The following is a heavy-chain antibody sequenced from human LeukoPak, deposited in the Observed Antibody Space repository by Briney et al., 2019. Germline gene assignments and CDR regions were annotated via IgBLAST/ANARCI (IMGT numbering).Heavy chain of an antibody. CDR2: INPNSGDT. CDR3: ATGAASYYGD. D-gene: IGHD1-26*01. CDR1: GYTFTAYY. Sequence: ASLKVSCKASGYTFTAYYMHWVRQAPGQGLEWTGWINPNSGDTNYAQKFQGRVTMARDTSINTVYMQLSRLRSDDTAVYYCATGAASYYGDWGQGTLVTVSS. J-gene: IGHJ4*02. V-gene: IGHV1-2*02.